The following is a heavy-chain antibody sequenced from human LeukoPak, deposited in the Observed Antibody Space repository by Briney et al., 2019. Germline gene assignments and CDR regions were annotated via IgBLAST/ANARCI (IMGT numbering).Heavy chain of an antibody. CDR1: GFTFSSDA. CDR3: ASGTGIRYYYYMDV. V-gene: IGHV3-23*01. Sequence: GGSLRLSCAPSGFTFSSDAMSSVRQAPGKGLEWVSAISGSGGSTYYADSVKGRFTISRDDSKNTLYLQMNSLRAEDTAVYYCASGTGIRYYYYMDVWGKGTTVTVSS. J-gene: IGHJ6*03. CDR2: ISGSGGST. D-gene: IGHD6-13*01.